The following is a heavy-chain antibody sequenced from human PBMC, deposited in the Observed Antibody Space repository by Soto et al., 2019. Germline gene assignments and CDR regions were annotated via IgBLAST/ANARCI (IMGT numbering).Heavy chain of an antibody. CDR2: IYYGGTT. Sequence: SETLSLTCAVSGDSVSNDNYYWSWIRQPPGKGLEWIGYIYYGGTTNYNSYLKSRLSLSVDMSKNQFSLKLASVTAADTAVYFCARSQRGRTAFTFDYWGQGALVTVSS. CDR1: GDSVSNDNYY. CDR3: ARSQRGRTAFTFDY. D-gene: IGHD3-16*01. J-gene: IGHJ4*02. V-gene: IGHV4-61*01.